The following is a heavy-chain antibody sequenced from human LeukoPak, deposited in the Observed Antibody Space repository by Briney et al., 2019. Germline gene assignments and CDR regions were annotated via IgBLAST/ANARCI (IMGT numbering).Heavy chain of an antibody. Sequence: GGSLRLSCAGSGFTFSDAWMSGVRQAPGQALEWVGRIKNKVDGGTTDYAAPAKGRFTISRDDAKNMAYLQMSSLKIEDTGVYYCTTRGGLGYWGQGTLVTVSS. V-gene: IGHV3-15*01. CDR3: TTRGGLGY. D-gene: IGHD3-10*01. CDR2: IKNKVDGGTT. J-gene: IGHJ4*02. CDR1: GFTFSDAW.